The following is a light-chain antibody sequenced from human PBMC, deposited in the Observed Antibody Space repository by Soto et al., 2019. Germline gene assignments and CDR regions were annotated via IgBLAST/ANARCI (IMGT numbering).Light chain of an antibody. V-gene: IGKV1-27*01. CDR3: QHYGSAPIT. Sequence: TTLSPSSLSASVGTRISITCRASQGVSNYLAWYQQKPGKVPKVLIYAASTLQPGVPSRFSGSGSGTDFTLTINSLQPDDIATYYCQHYGSAPITFGQGTRLEIK. CDR2: AAS. CDR1: QGVSNY. J-gene: IGKJ5*01.